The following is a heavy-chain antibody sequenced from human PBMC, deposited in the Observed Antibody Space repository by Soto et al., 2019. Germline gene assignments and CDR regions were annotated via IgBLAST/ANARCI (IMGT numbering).Heavy chain of an antibody. V-gene: IGHV1-18*01. CDR1: GYTFTSYG. CDR2: ISAYNGNT. D-gene: IGHD3-16*02. Sequence: ASVKVSCKASGYTFTSYGISWVRQAPGQGLEWMGWISAYNGNTNYAQKLQGRVTMTTDTSTSTAYMELRSLRSDDTAVYYCARVLMITFGGVIIRYYFDYWGQGTLVTVSS. CDR3: ARVLMITFGGVIIRYYFDY. J-gene: IGHJ4*02.